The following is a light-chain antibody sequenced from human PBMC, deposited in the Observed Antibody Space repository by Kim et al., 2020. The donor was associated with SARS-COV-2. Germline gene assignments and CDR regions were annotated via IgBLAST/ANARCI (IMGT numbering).Light chain of an antibody. CDR1: KDIANS. CDR3: QKYNTAPWT. Sequence: APGEDRATTTCRGSKDIANSLAWYQQKPGTVPKLLIYAASTLQSGVPARFSGSGSGTEFTLTIGSLQTEDVATYYCQKYNTAPWTFGPGTKVDIK. CDR2: AAS. J-gene: IGKJ1*01. V-gene: IGKV1-27*01.